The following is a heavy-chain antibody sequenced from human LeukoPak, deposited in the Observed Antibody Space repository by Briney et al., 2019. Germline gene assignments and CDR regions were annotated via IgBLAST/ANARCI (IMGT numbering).Heavy chain of an antibody. CDR3: ARAGASYDILTGMDY. Sequence: PGGSLRLSCAASGFTFSSYGMHWVRQAPGKGLEWVAVIWYDGSNKYYADSVKGRFTISRDNPKNTLYLQMNSLRAEDTAVYYCARAGASYDILTGMDYWGQGTLVTVSS. V-gene: IGHV3-33*01. D-gene: IGHD3-9*01. CDR1: GFTFSSYG. J-gene: IGHJ4*02. CDR2: IWYDGSNK.